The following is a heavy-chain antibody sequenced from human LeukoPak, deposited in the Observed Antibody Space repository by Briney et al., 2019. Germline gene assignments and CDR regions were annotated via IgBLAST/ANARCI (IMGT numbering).Heavy chain of an antibody. V-gene: IGHV1-2*02. CDR1: EYTFTGYY. D-gene: IGHD2-8*02. Sequence: GASVKVSCKASEYTFTGYYIHWVRQAPGQGLEWMGWINPNSGGTKYAQKFQGRVTMTRDTSISTAYMELSRLRSDDTAVYYCAREVYCTSVTCQFERWFDPWGQGTLVTVSS. CDR2: INPNSGGT. J-gene: IGHJ5*02. CDR3: AREVYCTSVTCQFERWFDP.